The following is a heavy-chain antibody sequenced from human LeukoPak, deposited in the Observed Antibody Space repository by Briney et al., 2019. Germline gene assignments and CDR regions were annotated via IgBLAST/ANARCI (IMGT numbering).Heavy chain of an antibody. CDR2: INHSGST. V-gene: IGHV4-34*01. CDR3: ARGVHCSSTSCSPDY. J-gene: IGHJ4*02. Sequence: PSETLSVTCAVYGGSFSGYCWSWICQPPGRGVEWIGEINHSGSTNYNPSLKSRVTISVDTSKNQFSLKLSSVTAADTAVYYCARGVHCSSTSCSPDYWGQGTLVTVSS. CDR1: GGSFSGYC. D-gene: IGHD2-2*01.